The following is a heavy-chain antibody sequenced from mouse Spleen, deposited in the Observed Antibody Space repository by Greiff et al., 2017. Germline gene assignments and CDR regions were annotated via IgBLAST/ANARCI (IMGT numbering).Heavy chain of an antibody. Sequence: EVQLQQSGPGLVKPSQSLSLTCSVTGYSITSGYYWNWIRQFPGNKLEWMGYISYDGSNNYNPSLKNRISITRDTSKNQFFLKLNSVTTEDTATYYCAREEVYYYGSSPWFAYWGQGTLVTVSA. CDR3: AREEVYYYGSSPWFAY. J-gene: IGHJ3*01. D-gene: IGHD1-1*01. CDR1: GYSITSGYY. V-gene: IGHV3-6*02. CDR2: ISYDGSN.